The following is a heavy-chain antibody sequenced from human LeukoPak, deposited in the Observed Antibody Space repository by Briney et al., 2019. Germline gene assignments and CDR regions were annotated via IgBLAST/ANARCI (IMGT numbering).Heavy chain of an antibody. CDR1: GFTFSDYD. Sequence: GGSLRLSCAASGFTFSDYDMHRVRQATGKGLEWVSAIGTAGDTYYTGSVKGRFTISRENAKNSLYLQMNSLRAGDTAVYYCARVAKERVGGVYYYDYWGQGTLVTVSS. CDR3: ARVAKERVGGVYYYDY. V-gene: IGHV3-13*01. D-gene: IGHD1-1*01. CDR2: IGTAGDT. J-gene: IGHJ4*02.